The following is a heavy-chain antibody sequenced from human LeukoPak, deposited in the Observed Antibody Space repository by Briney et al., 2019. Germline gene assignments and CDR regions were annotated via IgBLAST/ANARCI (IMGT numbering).Heavy chain of an antibody. V-gene: IGHV4-34*01. Sequence: SETLSLTCAVYGGSFSGYYWSWIRQPPRKGLEWIGEINHSGSTNYNPSLKSRVTISVDTSKNQFSLKLSSVTAADTAVYYCARLVGMITFGGVPWGQGTLVTVSS. CDR2: INHSGST. D-gene: IGHD3-16*01. CDR1: GGSFSGYY. J-gene: IGHJ5*02. CDR3: ARLVGMITFGGVP.